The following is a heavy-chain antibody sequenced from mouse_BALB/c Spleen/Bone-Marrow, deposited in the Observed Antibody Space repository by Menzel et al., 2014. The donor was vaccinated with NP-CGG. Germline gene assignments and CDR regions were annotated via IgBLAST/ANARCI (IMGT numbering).Heavy chain of an antibody. V-gene: IGHV14-3*02. CDR1: GFNIKDTY. J-gene: IGHJ4*01. CDR2: IDPANGNT. D-gene: IGHD2-3*01. CDR3: ARGLLQYYYAMDY. Sequence: VQLKQSGAELVKPGASVKLSCTASGFNIKDTYMHWVEQRPEQGLEWIGRIDPANGNTKYDPKFQGKATITADTSSNTAYLQLSSLTSEDTAVYYCARGLLQYYYAMDYWGQGTSVTVSS.